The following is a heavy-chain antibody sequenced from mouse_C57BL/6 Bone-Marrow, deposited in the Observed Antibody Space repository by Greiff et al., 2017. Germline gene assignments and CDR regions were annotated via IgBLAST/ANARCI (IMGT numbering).Heavy chain of an antibody. V-gene: IGHV5-16*01. CDR1: GFTFSDYY. CDR2: INYDGSST. CDR3: ARDPTYYGSSYWYFDV. Sequence: EVQLVESEGGLVQPGSSMKLSCTASGFTFSDYYMAWVRQVPEKGLEWVANINYDGSSTYYLDSLKSRFIISRDNAKNILYLQMSSLKSEDTATYYCARDPTYYGSSYWYFDVWGTETTVTVSS. J-gene: IGHJ1*03. D-gene: IGHD1-1*01.